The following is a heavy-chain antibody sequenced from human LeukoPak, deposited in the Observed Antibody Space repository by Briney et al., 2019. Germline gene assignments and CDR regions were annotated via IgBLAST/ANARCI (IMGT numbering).Heavy chain of an antibody. CDR1: GASINGYY. V-gene: IGHV4-59*01. J-gene: IGHJ4*02. CDR2: VHYSLSS. D-gene: IGHD5-24*01. CDR3: ACYKIVERNFDF. Sequence: SETLSLTCTVSGASINGYYWSWIRQPPGKGLEWIGNVHYSLSSNYSPSLESRVTISMDTSQRQFSLKLTSVTAADTAVYYCACYKIVERNFDFWGQGRLVTVSS.